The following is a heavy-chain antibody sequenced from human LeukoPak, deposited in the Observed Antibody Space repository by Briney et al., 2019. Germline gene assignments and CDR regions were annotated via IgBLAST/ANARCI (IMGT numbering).Heavy chain of an antibody. CDR1: GFTFSSYS. D-gene: IGHD2-8*01. CDR2: ISSSSSYI. J-gene: IGHJ4*02. CDR3: ARDEYCTNGVCYTFFATTFDY. Sequence: GGSLRLSCAASGFTFSSYSMNWVRQAPGKGLEWVSSISSSSSYIYYADSVKGRFTISRDNAKNSLYLQMNSLRAEDTAVYYCARDEYCTNGVCYTFFATTFDYWGQGTLVTVSS. V-gene: IGHV3-21*04.